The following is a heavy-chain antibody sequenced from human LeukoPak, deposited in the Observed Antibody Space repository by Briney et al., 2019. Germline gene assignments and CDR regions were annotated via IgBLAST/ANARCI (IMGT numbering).Heavy chain of an antibody. CDR1: GFTFRSHA. CDR3: ARGLPATLLDY. J-gene: IGHJ4*02. D-gene: IGHD2-2*01. Sequence: GTSLRLSCATSGFTFRSHAMHWVRQSPGKGLEWVAQIWYDGSNKYYADSVKGRFTISRDNAKNSLYLQMNSLRAEDTAIYYCARGLPATLLDYWGQGTLVTVSS. CDR2: IWYDGSNK. V-gene: IGHV3-33*01.